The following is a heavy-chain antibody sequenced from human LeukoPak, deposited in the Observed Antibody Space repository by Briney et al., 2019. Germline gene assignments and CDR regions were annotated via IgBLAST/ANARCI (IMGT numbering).Heavy chain of an antibody. CDR3: AREGYYGSGSPPSLYFDY. J-gene: IGHJ4*02. D-gene: IGHD3-10*01. V-gene: IGHV3-30-3*01. CDR1: GFTFRNYV. CDR2: TSSDLNVK. Sequence: GGSLGLSCAASGFTFRNYVIHWVRQAPGKGLEWVAVTSSDLNVKLYADSVKGRFTISRDNSRSTLYSQMNSLRPEDTAIYYCAREGYYGSGSPPSLYFDYWGQGTLVTVSS.